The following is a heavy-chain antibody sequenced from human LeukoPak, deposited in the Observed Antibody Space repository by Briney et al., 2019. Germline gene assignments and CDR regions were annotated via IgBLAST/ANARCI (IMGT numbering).Heavy chain of an antibody. CDR3: AREGYYGSGSPPSLYFDY. J-gene: IGHJ4*02. D-gene: IGHD3-10*01. V-gene: IGHV3-30-3*01. CDR1: GFTFRNYV. CDR2: TSSDLNVK. Sequence: GGSLGLSCAASGFTFRNYVIHWVRQAPGKGLEWVAVTSSDLNVKLYADSVKGRFTISRDNSRSTLYSQMNSLRPEDTAIYYCAREGYYGSGSPPSLYFDYWGQGTLVTVSS.